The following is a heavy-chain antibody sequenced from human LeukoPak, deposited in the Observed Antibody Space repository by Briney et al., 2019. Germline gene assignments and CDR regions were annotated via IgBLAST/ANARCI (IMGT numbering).Heavy chain of an antibody. CDR3: AKDHGFYRSGWNPLFDY. Sequence: GGSLRLSCAASGFSFNSAAMTWVRQAPGKGLEWVSLVSSSGANSYYADSVKGRFTISRDNSKNTLYLQMNSLRAEDTAVYYCAKDHGFYRSGWNPLFDYWGQGTLVTVSS. V-gene: IGHV3-23*01. D-gene: IGHD6-19*01. CDR2: VSSSGANS. CDR1: GFSFNSAA. J-gene: IGHJ4*02.